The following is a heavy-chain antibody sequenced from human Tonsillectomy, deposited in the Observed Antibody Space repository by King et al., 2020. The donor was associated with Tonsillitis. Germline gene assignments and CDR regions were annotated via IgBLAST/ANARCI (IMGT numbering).Heavy chain of an antibody. CDR1: GGSISSSDHY. V-gene: IGHV4-39*01. J-gene: IGHJ4*02. D-gene: IGHD1-26*01. Sequence: QLQESGPGVVKPSETLSLTCTVSGGSISSSDHYWAWIRQPPGTGREWIGYMYYSGTMFYNPSLKSRITISGGTSENRFSLRLSSVTAADTAVYFCARSVSGSFDYWGQGALVTVSS. CDR3: ARSVSGSFDY. CDR2: MYYSGTM.